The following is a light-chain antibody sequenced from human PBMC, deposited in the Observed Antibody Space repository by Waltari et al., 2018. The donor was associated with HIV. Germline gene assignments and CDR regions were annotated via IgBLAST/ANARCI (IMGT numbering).Light chain of an antibody. CDR2: EVS. CDR3: SSYTAANTIL. V-gene: IGLV2-14*01. Sequence: QSALTQPASVSGSLGQSIPVSCTGPTSDLGDYAYVSWYQQLPDKAPTLIIYEVSNRPSGVSHRFSGSKSGNTASLTISGLQSDDESTYFCSSYTAANTILFGGGTKLTVL. J-gene: IGLJ2*01. CDR1: TSDLGDYAY.